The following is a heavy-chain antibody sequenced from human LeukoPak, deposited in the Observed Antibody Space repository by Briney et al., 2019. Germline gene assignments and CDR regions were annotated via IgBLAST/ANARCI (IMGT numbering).Heavy chain of an antibody. J-gene: IGHJ3*02. CDR2: FDREDGET. D-gene: IGHD1-1*01. V-gene: IGHV1-24*01. Sequence: ASVKVSCKASEYTLTEFSMHWVRQAPGKGLEWLGGFDREDGETIYEQKFQGRITMTEDTSSDTAYMELTSLRSEDTAVYYCTTSGLFGNDRDAFDIWGQGTLVTVSS. CDR1: EYTLTEFS. CDR3: TTSGLFGNDRDAFDI.